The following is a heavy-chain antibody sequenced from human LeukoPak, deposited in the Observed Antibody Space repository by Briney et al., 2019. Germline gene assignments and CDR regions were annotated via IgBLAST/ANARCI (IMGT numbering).Heavy chain of an antibody. V-gene: IGHV4-34*01. Sequence: PSETLSLTCAVYGGSFSGYYWGWIRQPPGKGLEWIGSIYYSGSTYYNPSLKSRVTISVDTSKNQFSLKLSSVTAADTAVYYCARDPIVVVTATHGFQHWGQGTLVTVSS. D-gene: IGHD2-21*02. J-gene: IGHJ1*01. CDR1: GGSFSGYY. CDR3: ARDPIVVVTATHGFQH. CDR2: IYYSGST.